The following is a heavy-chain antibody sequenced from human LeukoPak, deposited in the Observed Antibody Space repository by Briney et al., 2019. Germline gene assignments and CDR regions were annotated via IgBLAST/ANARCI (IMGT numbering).Heavy chain of an antibody. CDR3: ARGAAYSSGWYLYYFDY. J-gene: IGHJ4*02. V-gene: IGHV1-18*01. CDR1: GYTFTSYG. CDR2: ISAYNGNT. D-gene: IGHD6-19*01. Sequence: ASVKVSCKASGYTFTSYGISWVRQPPGQGLEWMGLISAYNGNTNYAQKLQGRVTMTTDTSTSTAYMELRSLRPDDTAVYYCARGAAYSSGWYLYYFDYWGQGTLVTVSS.